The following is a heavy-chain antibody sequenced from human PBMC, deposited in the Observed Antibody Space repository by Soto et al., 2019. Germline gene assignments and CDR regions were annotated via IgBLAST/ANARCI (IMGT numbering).Heavy chain of an antibody. CDR1: GYVFADYG. D-gene: IGHD2-8*01. CDR3: AKDTLYPVVSYFYYGLDV. Sequence: QGQLVESGGGVVQAGQSLRLSCAACGYVFADYGVHWVRQAPGKGLEWVAVISFDGTNKFYADSVKGRFTISRDNSNNTLYLQMSSLRTEDTAVFYCAKDTLYPVVSYFYYGLDVWGQGTTVTFSS. J-gene: IGHJ6*02. V-gene: IGHV3-30*18. CDR2: ISFDGTNK.